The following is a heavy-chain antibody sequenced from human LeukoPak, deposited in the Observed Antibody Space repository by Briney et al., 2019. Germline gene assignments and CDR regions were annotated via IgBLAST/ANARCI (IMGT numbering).Heavy chain of an antibody. J-gene: IGHJ4*02. CDR2: ISSSSSYI. CDR1: GFTFSSYS. CDR3: ARDAWGYGANGRGRFDY. D-gene: IGHD4-17*01. V-gene: IGHV3-21*01. Sequence: GGSLRLSCAASGFTFSSYSMNWVRQAPGKGLEGVSSISSSSSYIYYADSVKGRFTISRDNAKNSLYPQMNSLRAEDTAVYYCARDAWGYGANGRGRFDYWGQGTLVTVSS.